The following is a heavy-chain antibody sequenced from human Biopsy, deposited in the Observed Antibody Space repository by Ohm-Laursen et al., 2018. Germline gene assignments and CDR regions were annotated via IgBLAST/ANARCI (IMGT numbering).Heavy chain of an antibody. J-gene: IGHJ4*02. Sequence: SSVKVSCKTSGVTFNSYAISWVRQAPGQGLEWMGGVMPIFGTANYAQKFQGRVTITADKSTSTAHLDLSSLRSEDTAVYYCAKDLLEWLEPSWGQGTLVIVSS. CDR2: VMPIFGTA. CDR3: AKDLLEWLEPS. CDR1: GVTFNSYA. V-gene: IGHV1-69*06. D-gene: IGHD3-3*01.